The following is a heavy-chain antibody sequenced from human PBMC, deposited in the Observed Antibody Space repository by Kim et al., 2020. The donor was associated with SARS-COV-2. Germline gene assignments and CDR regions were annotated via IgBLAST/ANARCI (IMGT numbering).Heavy chain of an antibody. Sequence: ASVKVSCKASGYTFTSYYMHWVRQAPGQGLEWMGIINPSGGSTSYAQKFQGRVTMTRDTSTSTVYMELSSLRSEDTAVYYCARAPIYNNCSGGSCYEDAFDIWGQGTMVTVSS. CDR2: INPSGGST. CDR1: GYTFTSYY. V-gene: IGHV1-46*01. D-gene: IGHD2-15*01. J-gene: IGHJ3*02. CDR3: ARAPIYNNCSGGSCYEDAFDI.